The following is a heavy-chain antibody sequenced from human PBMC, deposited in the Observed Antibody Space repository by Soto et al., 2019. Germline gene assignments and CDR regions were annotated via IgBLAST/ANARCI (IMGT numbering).Heavy chain of an antibody. CDR2: VSAYNGNT. D-gene: IGHD3-10*01. CDR1: GFTFSTYG. J-gene: IGHJ4*02. CDR3: ATDYGGSVSSSTVEYCYHRMDD. Sequence: GASVKVSCKASGFTFSTYGISWVRQAPGQGLEWMGWVSAYNGNTNYAQNFQGRVTMTTDTSTSTAYMELRSLRSDDTAMYYCATDYGGSVSSSTVEYCYHRMDDWGQGTLVTVSS. V-gene: IGHV1-18*01.